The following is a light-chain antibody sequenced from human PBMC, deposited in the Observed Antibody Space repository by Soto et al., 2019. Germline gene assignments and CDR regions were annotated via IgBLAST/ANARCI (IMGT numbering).Light chain of an antibody. J-gene: IGLJ1*01. CDR2: EVS. CDR1: SSDVGSYNL. Sequence: QSALPQPASVSGSPVQSITISCTGTSSDVGSYNLVSWYQQHPGKAPKLMIYEVSKRPSGVSNRFSGSKSGNTASLTISGLQAEDEADYYCCSYAGSSTFFYVFGTGTKVTVL. CDR3: CSYAGSSTFFYV. V-gene: IGLV2-23*02.